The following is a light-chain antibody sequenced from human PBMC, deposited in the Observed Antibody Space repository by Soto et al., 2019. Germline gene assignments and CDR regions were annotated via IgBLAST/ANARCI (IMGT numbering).Light chain of an antibody. CDR2: DAS. CDR3: QQYDNLPSYT. CDR1: QDIRNY. V-gene: IGKV1-33*01. Sequence: DIQLTQSPSSLSASVGDSVTITCQASQDIRNYLNWYEQKPGRAPKLLISDASNLETGVPSRFSGSGSGADFSFTISGLQPEDAATYYCQQYDNLPSYTFGQGTKLEIK. J-gene: IGKJ2*01.